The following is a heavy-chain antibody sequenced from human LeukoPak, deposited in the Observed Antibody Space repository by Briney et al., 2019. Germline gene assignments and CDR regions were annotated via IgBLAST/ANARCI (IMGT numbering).Heavy chain of an antibody. V-gene: IGHV1-69*04. CDR1: GGTFSIYA. D-gene: IGHD6-19*01. J-gene: IGHJ4*02. Sequence: ASVKVSCKASGGTFSIYAISWVRQAPGQGLEWMGRIIPIFGIANYAQKFQGRVTITADKSTRTAYMELSSLRSEDTAVYYCARDGAGKVAVAGTLDYWGQGTLVTVSS. CDR2: IIPIFGIA. CDR3: ARDGAGKVAVAGTLDY.